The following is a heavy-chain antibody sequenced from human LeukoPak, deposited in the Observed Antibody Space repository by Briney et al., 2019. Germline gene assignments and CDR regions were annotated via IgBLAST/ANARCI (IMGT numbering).Heavy chain of an antibody. V-gene: IGHV3-11*04. D-gene: IGHD3-10*01. CDR2: ISSSGSTI. Sequence: GGSLRLSCAASGFTFSDYYMSWIRQAPGKGLEWVSYISSSGSTIYYADSVKGRFTISRDNAKNSLYLQMNSLRAEDTAVYYCAREGLLWFGEYYRNWFDPWGQGTLVTVSS. CDR1: GFTFSDYY. CDR3: AREGLLWFGEYYRNWFDP. J-gene: IGHJ5*02.